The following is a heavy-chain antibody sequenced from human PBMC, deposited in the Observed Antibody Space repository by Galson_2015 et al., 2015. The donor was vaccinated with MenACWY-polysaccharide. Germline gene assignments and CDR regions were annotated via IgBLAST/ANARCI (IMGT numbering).Heavy chain of an antibody. CDR3: AREGSRIVFHAFDI. CDR2: IRYDGSNK. Sequence: SLRLSCAASRSRFSNSGMHWVRQAPGKGLEWVAVIRYDGSNKVYADSVKGRFTISRDNSKNTVFLEMNTLGVEDTAVYYCAREGSRIVFHAFDIWGQGTMVTVSS. CDR1: RSRFSNSG. J-gene: IGHJ3*02. D-gene: IGHD2-2*01. V-gene: IGHV3-33*01.